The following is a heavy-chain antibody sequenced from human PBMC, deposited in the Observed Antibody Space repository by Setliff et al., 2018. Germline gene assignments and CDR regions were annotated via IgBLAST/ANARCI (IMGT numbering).Heavy chain of an antibody. J-gene: IGHJ3*02. CDR3: ARPGYCSSTSCSGAFDI. Sequence: PGESLKISCKGSGYSFTSYWIGWVRQMPGKGLEWMGIIYPGDSDTRYSSSFQGQVTISADKSISTAYLQWSSLKASDTAMYYCARPGYCSSTSCSGAFDIWGQGTMVTVSS. V-gene: IGHV5-51*01. D-gene: IGHD2-2*01. CDR1: GYSFTSYW. CDR2: IYPGDSDT.